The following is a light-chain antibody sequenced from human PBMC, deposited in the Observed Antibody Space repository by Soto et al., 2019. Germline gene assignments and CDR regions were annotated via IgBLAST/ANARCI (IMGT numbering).Light chain of an antibody. J-gene: IGKJ4*01. CDR2: LGA. Sequence: DIVMTQSPRSLSLTPGAPASISCRSSQSLVHDSGFYCLYWCLQKPAQSPPLLIALGASRGSGGPDRFSGGAAGTDVTLIISRVEAEDVWIEYCMQALQTPRTFGRGTKVDIK. V-gene: IGKV2-28*01. CDR1: QSLVHDSGFYC. CDR3: MQALQTPRT.